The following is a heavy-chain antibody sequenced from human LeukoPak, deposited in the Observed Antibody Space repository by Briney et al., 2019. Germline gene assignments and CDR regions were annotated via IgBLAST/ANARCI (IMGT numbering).Heavy chain of an antibody. CDR1: GFTFTNYD. V-gene: IGHV1-8*03. J-gene: IGHJ4*02. CDR3: AREGLDY. Sequence: VGSVKVSCTASGFTFTNYDMNWVRQATGQGLEWMAYMNPNSSNTCYAQKFQGRVTITTDTSITTAYMELSSLRSEDTAVYYCAREGLDYWGQGTLVTVSS. CDR2: MNPNSSNT.